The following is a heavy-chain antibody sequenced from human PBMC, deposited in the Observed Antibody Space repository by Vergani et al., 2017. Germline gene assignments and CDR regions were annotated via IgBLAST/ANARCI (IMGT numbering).Heavy chain of an antibody. CDR1: GYSFTSYW. CDR2: IYPGDSDT. D-gene: IGHD2-21*01. CDR3: ARHFCGGDWYHYYYYYMDV. V-gene: IGHV5-51*01. Sequence: EVQLVQSGVEVKKPGESLKISCKASGYSFTSYWIGCVRQMPGKGLECMGIIYPGDSDTRYSPSFQGQVTISADKSISTAYLQWSSLRASDTAGYYCARHFCGGDWYHYYYYYMDVWGKGTTVTVSS. J-gene: IGHJ6*03.